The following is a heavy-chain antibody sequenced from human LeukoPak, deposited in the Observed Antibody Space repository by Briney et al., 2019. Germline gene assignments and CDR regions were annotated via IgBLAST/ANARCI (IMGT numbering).Heavy chain of an antibody. J-gene: IGHJ4*02. CDR1: GFTFSTYA. D-gene: IGHD2-2*01. Sequence: GGSLRLSCAASGFTFSTYAMNWVRQAPGKGLQWVSEISSSGGPTYYADSVKGRFTISRDNFKNTVYLQMNSLRAEDTAVYYYAATCSSTSCYVSDYGGQGTLATVSP. CDR3: AATCSSTSCYVSDY. V-gene: IGHV3-23*01. CDR2: ISSSGGPT.